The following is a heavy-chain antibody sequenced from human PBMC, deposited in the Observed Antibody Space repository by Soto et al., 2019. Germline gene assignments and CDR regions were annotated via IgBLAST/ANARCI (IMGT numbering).Heavy chain of an antibody. CDR3: ARDMDSSDYFVKWFEP. CDR2: ISHDGINK. J-gene: IGHJ5*02. V-gene: IGHV3-30-3*01. Sequence: QVRLVESGGGVVQPGRSLRLSCTASGFSFSSYAMYWFRQPPGKGLEWVAVISHDGINKHYADSVKGRVTVSRDNSGHSLDLQRNSLRGEDTAMYCCARDMDSSDYFVKWFEPWGQGTLVTVSS. D-gene: IGHD6-19*01. CDR1: GFSFSSYA.